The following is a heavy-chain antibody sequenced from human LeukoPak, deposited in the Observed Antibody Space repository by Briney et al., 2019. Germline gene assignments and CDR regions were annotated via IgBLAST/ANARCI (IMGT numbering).Heavy chain of an antibody. CDR1: GGSFSGYY. CDR2: IYYSGST. V-gene: IGHV4-59*01. Sequence: PSETLSLTCVVYGGSFSGYYWSWIRQPPGKGLEWIGYIYYSGSTNYNPSLKSRVTISVDASKNHFSLNLSSVTAADTAVYYCARSGGHDSSGPSFDYWGQGTLVTVSS. J-gene: IGHJ4*02. D-gene: IGHD3-22*01. CDR3: ARSGGHDSSGPSFDY.